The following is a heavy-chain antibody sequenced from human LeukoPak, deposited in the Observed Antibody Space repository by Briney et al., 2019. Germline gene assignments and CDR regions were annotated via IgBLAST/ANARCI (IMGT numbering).Heavy chain of an antibody. Sequence: SVKLSCNASGGTFSSYAISWVRQAPGQGLEWMGRIIPILGIAYYAQKFQGRVTITADKSTSTAYMQLSSLRSEDTAVYYCARSCRSRDSTGSGCLFDYWGEGTLVTVSS. CDR3: ARSCRSRDSTGSGCLFDY. J-gene: IGHJ4*02. V-gene: IGHV1-69*04. CDR1: GGTFSSYA. CDR2: IIPILGIA. D-gene: IGHD6-19*01.